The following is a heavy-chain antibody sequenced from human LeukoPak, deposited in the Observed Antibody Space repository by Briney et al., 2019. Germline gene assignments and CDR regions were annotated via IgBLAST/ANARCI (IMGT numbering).Heavy chain of an antibody. CDR1: GGTFSSYA. Sequence: GSSVKVSCKASGGTFSSYAISWVRQAPGQGLEWLGGIIPIFGTANYAQKFQSRVTITTDESTSTAYMELSSLRSENTAVYYCARTDYYHSSGRYYFDYWGQGTLVTVSS. J-gene: IGHJ4*02. CDR3: ARTDYYHSSGRYYFDY. D-gene: IGHD3-22*01. CDR2: IIPIFGTA. V-gene: IGHV1-69*05.